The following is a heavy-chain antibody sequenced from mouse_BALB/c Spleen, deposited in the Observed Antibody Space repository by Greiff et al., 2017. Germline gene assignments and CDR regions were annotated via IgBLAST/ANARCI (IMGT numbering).Heavy chain of an antibody. V-gene: IGHV1-7*01. CDR3: NSLLRLRNY. CDR1: GYTFTSYW. J-gene: IGHJ2*01. D-gene: IGHD1-2*01. Sequence: QVQLQQSGAELAKPGASVKMSCKASGYTFTSYWMHWVKQRPGQGLEWIGYINPSTGYTEYNQKFKDKATLTADKSSSTAYMQLSSLTSEDSAVYYCNSLLRLRNYWGQGTTLTVSS. CDR2: INPSTGYT.